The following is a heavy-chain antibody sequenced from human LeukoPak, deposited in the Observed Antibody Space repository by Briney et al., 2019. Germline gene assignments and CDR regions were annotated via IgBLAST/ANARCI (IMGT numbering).Heavy chain of an antibody. CDR1: GFTVSSNY. CDR3: ARGTSRTSPLTGYHKGYFDY. V-gene: IGHV3-66*02. CDR2: IYSGGST. Sequence: PGGSLRLSCAASGFTVSSNYMSWVRQAPGKGLEWVSLIYSGGSTYYTDSVKGRFTISRDNSKKTLYLQMNSLRAEDTAVYYCARGTSRTSPLTGYHKGYFDYWGQGTLVTVSS. J-gene: IGHJ4*02. D-gene: IGHD3-9*01.